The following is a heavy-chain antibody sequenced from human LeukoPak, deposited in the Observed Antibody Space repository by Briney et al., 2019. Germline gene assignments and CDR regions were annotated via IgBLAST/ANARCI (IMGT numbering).Heavy chain of an antibody. CDR1: GFLFSDYA. Sequence: GGSLRLSCVASGFLFSDYAFHWVRQAPGKGLEWAALIRHDGSNEYYVDSVKGRFTTSRDNSKSTVYLQMNSLRVEDTAIYYCARDWGRGTSGSGWYNWFDPWGQGTLVTVSS. D-gene: IGHD6-19*01. V-gene: IGHV3-30*02. CDR3: ARDWGRGTSGSGWYNWFDP. CDR2: IRHDGSNE. J-gene: IGHJ5*02.